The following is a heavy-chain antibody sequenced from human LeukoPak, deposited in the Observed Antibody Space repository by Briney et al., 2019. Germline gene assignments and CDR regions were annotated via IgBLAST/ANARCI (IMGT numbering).Heavy chain of an antibody. CDR1: GYSISSGYY. CDR3: ARQSDYYDSSGYLDY. Sequence: SETLSLICAVSGYSISSGYYWGWIRQPPGKGLEWIGSIYHSGSTYYNPSLKSRVTISVDTSKNQFSLKLSSVTAADTAVYYCARQSDYYDSSGYLDYWGQGTLVTVSS. D-gene: IGHD3-22*01. CDR2: IYHSGST. J-gene: IGHJ4*02. V-gene: IGHV4-38-2*01.